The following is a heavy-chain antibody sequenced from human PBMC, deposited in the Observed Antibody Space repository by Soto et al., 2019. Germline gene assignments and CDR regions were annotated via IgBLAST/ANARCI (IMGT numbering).Heavy chain of an antibody. J-gene: IGHJ6*02. CDR1: GFTVSSSY. CDR3: AIITFGTYGMDV. V-gene: IGHV3-66*01. CDR2: IYSAGNT. Sequence: GGSLRLSCAASGFTVSSSYMTWVRQAPGKGLEWVSVIYSAGNTYYADSVKGRFTISRDNSKNTVYLQMNSLRAEDTAVYYCAIITFGTYGMDVWGQGTTVTVSS. D-gene: IGHD3-10*01.